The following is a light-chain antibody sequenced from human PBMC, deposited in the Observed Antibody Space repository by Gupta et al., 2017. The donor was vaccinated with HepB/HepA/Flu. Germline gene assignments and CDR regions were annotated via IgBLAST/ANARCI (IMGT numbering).Light chain of an antibody. V-gene: IGKV3-15*01. J-gene: IGKJ2*04. CDR3: QRDKNWPMCI. Sequence: EIVMTQSPATLSVSPGERATLSCRASQSVSSNLAWYQQKPGQAPRLLIYGASTRATGIPARFSGSGYGTEFTLTISSRQSEDFAVYYCQRDKNWPMCIFGQGTKMEIK. CDR1: QSVSSN. CDR2: GAS.